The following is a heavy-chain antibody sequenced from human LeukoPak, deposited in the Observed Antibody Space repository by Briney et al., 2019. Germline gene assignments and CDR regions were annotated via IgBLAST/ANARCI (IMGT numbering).Heavy chain of an antibody. CDR1: GYTFADYG. Sequence: ASVKVSCKASGYTFADYGLSWVRQAPGQGLEWMGWISAYNGNTNYAQKLQGRVTMTTDTSTSTAYMELRSLRSDDTAVYYCARDLAAGHLSVFDYWGQGTLVTVSS. CDR2: ISAYNGNT. J-gene: IGHJ4*02. D-gene: IGHD6-13*01. V-gene: IGHV1-18*01. CDR3: ARDLAAGHLSVFDY.